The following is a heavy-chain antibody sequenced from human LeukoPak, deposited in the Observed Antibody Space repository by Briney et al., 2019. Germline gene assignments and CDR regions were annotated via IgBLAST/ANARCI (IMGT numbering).Heavy chain of an antibody. Sequence: SVKVSCKASGGTFSSYAISWVRQAPGQGLEWMGGIIPIFGTANYVQKFQGRVTITTDESTSTAYMELSSLRSEDTAVYYCARGRGYTMKGGFDYWGQGTLVTVSS. CDR2: IIPIFGTA. CDR1: GGTFSSYA. V-gene: IGHV1-69*05. J-gene: IGHJ4*02. CDR3: ARGRGYTMKGGFDY. D-gene: IGHD3-22*01.